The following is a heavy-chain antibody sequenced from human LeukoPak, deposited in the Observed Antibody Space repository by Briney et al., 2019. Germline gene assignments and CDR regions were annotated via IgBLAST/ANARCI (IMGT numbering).Heavy chain of an antibody. CDR3: AKQRLVDHNCFDP. V-gene: IGHV3-23*01. CDR1: GFTFSSYA. Sequence: PGGSLRLSCEASGFTFSSYAMTWVRQAPGKGLEWVSIISGSGRTTYYADSVKGRFTISRDNSKNTLYLQMNSLRAEDTAVYYCAKQRLVDHNCFDPWGQGTLVTVSS. J-gene: IGHJ5*02. D-gene: IGHD6-19*01. CDR2: ISGSGRTT.